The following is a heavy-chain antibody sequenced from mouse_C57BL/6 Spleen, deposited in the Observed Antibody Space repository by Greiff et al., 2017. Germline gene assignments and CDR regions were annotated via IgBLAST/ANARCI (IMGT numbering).Heavy chain of an antibody. CDR3: AREGNDWYFDV. D-gene: IGHD2-1*01. CDR2: INPSNGGT. J-gene: IGHJ1*03. V-gene: IGHV1-53*01. CDR1: GYTFTSYW. Sequence: VKLQQSGTELVKPGASVKLSCKASGYTFTSYWMHWVKQRPGQGLEWIGNINPSNGGTNYNEKFKSKATLTVDKSSSTAYMQLSSLTSEDSAVYYCAREGNDWYFDVWGTGTTVTVSS.